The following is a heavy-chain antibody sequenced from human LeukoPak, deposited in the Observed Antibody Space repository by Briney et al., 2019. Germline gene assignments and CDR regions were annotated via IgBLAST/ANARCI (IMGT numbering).Heavy chain of an antibody. CDR1: GFTFSSYT. D-gene: IGHD1-26*01. V-gene: IGHV3-30*04. Sequence: PGKSLRLSCAASGFTFSSYTMHWVRQAPGKGLEWVAVISYDGNNKYYADSVKGRFTISRDNAKNSLYLQMNSLRAEDTAVYYCARDFERLVGGDAFDIWGQGTMVTVSS. CDR3: ARDFERLVGGDAFDI. CDR2: ISYDGNNK. J-gene: IGHJ3*02.